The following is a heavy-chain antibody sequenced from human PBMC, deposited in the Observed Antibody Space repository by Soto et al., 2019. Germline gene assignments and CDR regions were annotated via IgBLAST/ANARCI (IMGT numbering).Heavy chain of an antibody. Sequence: QVQLVQSGAEVKKPGSSVKVSCKASGGTFNSYAISWVRQAPGQGLEWMGGIIPIFGTTNYARKLQGRVTITADESTRTAYMELSGLRPEATAVHYCAFQGVPSTNFGARFDPWGQGTLVTVSS. CDR3: AFQGVPSTNFGARFDP. CDR1: GGTFNSYA. CDR2: IIPIFGTT. J-gene: IGHJ5*02. D-gene: IGHD3-3*01. V-gene: IGHV1-69*12.